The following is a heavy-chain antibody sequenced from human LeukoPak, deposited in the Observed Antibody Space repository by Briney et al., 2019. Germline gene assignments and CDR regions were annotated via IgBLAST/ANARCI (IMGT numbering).Heavy chain of an antibody. D-gene: IGHD3-3*01. CDR1: GFTVSNSY. J-gene: IGHJ4*02. V-gene: IGHV3-66*01. Sequence: GGSLRLSCAASGFTVSNSYMGWVRQAPGKGLEWVSVIYSGGSTYYADSVKGRFTISRDTSKNTLYLQMNSLRAEDTAVYYCARAWSGTQYYFDYWGQGTLVTVSS. CDR3: ARAWSGTQYYFDY. CDR2: IYSGGST.